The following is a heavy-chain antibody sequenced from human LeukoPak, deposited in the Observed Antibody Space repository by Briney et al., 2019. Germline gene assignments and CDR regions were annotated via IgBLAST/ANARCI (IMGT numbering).Heavy chain of an antibody. J-gene: IGHJ4*02. V-gene: IGHV1-24*01. Sequence: ASVKVSCKVSGYTLTELSMHWVRQAPGKGLEWMGGFDPEDGETIYAQKFQGRVTMTEDTSTDTAYMELRSLRSDDTAVYYCARVAVTTTTVDYWGQGTLVTVSS. CDR3: ARVAVTTTTVDY. CDR1: GYTLTELS. CDR2: FDPEDGET. D-gene: IGHD4-17*01.